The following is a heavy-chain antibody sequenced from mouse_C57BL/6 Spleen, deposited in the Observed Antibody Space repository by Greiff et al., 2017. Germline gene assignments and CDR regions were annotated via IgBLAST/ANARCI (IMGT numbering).Heavy chain of an antibody. V-gene: IGHV1-55*01. CDR2: IYPGSGST. CDR3: ARPLYYDYPYFDY. D-gene: IGHD2-4*01. CDR1: GYTFTSYW. J-gene: IGHJ2*01. Sequence: VKLQQPGAELVKPGASVKMSCKASGYTFTSYWITWVKQRPGQGLEWIGDIYPGSGSTNYNEKFKSKATLTVDTSSSTAYMQLSSLTSEDSAVYYCARPLYYDYPYFDYWGQGTTLTVSS.